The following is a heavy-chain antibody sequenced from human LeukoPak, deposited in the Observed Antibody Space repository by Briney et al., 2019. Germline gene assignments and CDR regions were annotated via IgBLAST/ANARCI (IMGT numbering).Heavy chain of an antibody. CDR2: INTDGSST. CDR3: ARIPNSSSWPFDY. Sequence: PGGSLRLSCVASGFTFSSYWMHWVRQAPGKGLVWVSRINTDGSSTSYADSVKGRFTISRDNAKNTLYLQMNSLRAEDTAVYYCARIPNSSSWPFDYWGQGTLVTVSS. V-gene: IGHV3-74*01. J-gene: IGHJ4*02. D-gene: IGHD6-13*01. CDR1: GFTFSSYW.